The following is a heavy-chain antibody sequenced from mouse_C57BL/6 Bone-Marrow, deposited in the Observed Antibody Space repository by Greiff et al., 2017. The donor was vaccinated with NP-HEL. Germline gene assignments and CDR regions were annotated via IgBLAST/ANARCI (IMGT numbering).Heavy chain of an antibody. V-gene: IGHV1-69*01. Sequence: QVQLQQAGAELVMPGASVKLSCKASGYTFTSYWMHWVKQRPGQGLEWIGEIDPSDSYTNYNQKFKGKSTLTVDKSSSTAYMQLSSLTSEDSAVYYCARGGELLVDVWGTGTTVTVSS. CDR2: IDPSDSYT. J-gene: IGHJ1*03. D-gene: IGHD1-1*01. CDR3: ARGGELLVDV. CDR1: GYTFTSYW.